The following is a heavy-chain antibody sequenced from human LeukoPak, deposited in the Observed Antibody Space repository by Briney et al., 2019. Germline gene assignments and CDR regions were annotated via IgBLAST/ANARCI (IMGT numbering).Heavy chain of an antibody. CDR2: IYYSGST. Sequence: PSETLSLTCAVFGYSISSGYHWGWIRQPPGKGLEWIGSIYYSGSTYYNPSLKSRVTISVDTSKNQFPLKPSSVTAADTAVYYCARRSITTAGGAFDIWGQGTMVTVSS. J-gene: IGHJ3*02. D-gene: IGHD3-10*01. CDR1: GYSISSGYH. V-gene: IGHV4-38-2*01. CDR3: ARRSITTAGGAFDI.